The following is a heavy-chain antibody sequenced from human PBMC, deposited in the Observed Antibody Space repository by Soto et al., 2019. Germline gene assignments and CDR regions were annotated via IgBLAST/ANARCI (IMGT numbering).Heavy chain of an antibody. V-gene: IGHV3-23*01. D-gene: IGHD3-16*01. J-gene: IGHJ6*03. CDR3: AKDGGRGLPLYYYYMDV. CDR1: GFTFSSYA. CDR2: ISGSGGST. Sequence: GGSLRLSCAASGFTFSSYAMSWVRQAPGKGLEWVSAISGSGGSTYYADSVKGRFTISRDNSKNTLYLQMNSLRAEDTAVYYCAKDGGRGLPLYYYYMDVWGKGTTVTVSS.